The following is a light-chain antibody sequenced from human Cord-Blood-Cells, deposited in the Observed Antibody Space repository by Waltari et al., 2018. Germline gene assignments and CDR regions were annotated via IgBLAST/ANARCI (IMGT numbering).Light chain of an antibody. CDR1: SSNIGSNT. CDR2: SNN. CDR3: AAWDDSLMGPV. J-gene: IGLJ3*02. Sequence: QSVLTQPPSASGTPGQRVTITCSGISSNIGSNTVNWYPPLPGTAPNLPTYSNNQGPSGVPARFSGSKAGTSASLAISALQSEDESDYYCAAWDDSLMGPVFGGGTKLTVL. V-gene: IGLV1-44*01.